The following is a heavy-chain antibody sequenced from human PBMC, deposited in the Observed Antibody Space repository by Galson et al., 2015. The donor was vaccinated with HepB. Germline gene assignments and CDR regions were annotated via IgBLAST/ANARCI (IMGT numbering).Heavy chain of an antibody. CDR3: ARVIIYWSSGRCQRWLDP. Sequence: SVKVSCKASGYTFTGYTLDWVRQAPGQRLEWMGWLNVDNGRTKYSQNFQGRITITRDTSANTAYMQLSSLRSEDTAVYYCARVIIYWSSGRCQRWLDPWGQGTLVTVSS. J-gene: IGHJ5*02. D-gene: IGHD2-2*01. CDR1: GYTFTGYT. CDR2: LNVDNGRT. V-gene: IGHV1-3*01.